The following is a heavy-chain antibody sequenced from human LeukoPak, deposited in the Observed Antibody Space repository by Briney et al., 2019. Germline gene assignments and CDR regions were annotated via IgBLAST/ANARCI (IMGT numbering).Heavy chain of an antibody. Sequence: GGSLRLSCAASGFTFSSYGMHRVRQAPGKGLEWVAVISYDGSNKYYADSVKGRFTISRDNSKNTLYLQMNSLRAEDTAVYYCASESGSYDDYWGQGTLVTVSS. D-gene: IGHD1-26*01. V-gene: IGHV3-30*03. CDR3: ASESGSYDDY. CDR2: ISYDGSNK. J-gene: IGHJ4*02. CDR1: GFTFSSYG.